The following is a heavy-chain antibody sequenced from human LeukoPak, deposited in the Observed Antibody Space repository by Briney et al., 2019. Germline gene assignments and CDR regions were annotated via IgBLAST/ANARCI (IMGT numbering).Heavy chain of an antibody. CDR3: ARVKSNLWGSYYSLEIDF. CDR1: GDSIRSYY. Sequence: SETLSLTCTVSGDSIRSYYWGWIRQPPGKGLEWIGSIFHSGITYYNPSLKSRLTISVDTSKNQFSLNLSSVTAADTAVYYCARVKSNLWGSYYSLEIDFWGQGTLVTVSS. D-gene: IGHD3-3*01. V-gene: IGHV4-38-2*02. J-gene: IGHJ4*02. CDR2: IFHSGIT.